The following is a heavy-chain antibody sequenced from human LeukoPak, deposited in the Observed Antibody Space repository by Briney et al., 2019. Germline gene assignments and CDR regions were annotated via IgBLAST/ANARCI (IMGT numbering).Heavy chain of an antibody. CDR2: IWYDGSNK. Sequence: PGRSLRLSCAASGFTFGSSGIHWVRQAPGKGPEWVAVIWYDGSNKYYAHSVKGRFTISRDNSKNTLYLQMNSLRAEATALYYCARDPSAGGGNYLENWGQGTLVTVSS. CDR1: GFTFGSSG. D-gene: IGHD4-23*01. V-gene: IGHV3-33*01. J-gene: IGHJ4*02. CDR3: ARDPSAGGGNYLEN.